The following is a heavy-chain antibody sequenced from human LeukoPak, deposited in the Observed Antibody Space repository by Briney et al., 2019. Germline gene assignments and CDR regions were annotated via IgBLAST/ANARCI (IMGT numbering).Heavy chain of an antibody. D-gene: IGHD5-12*01. CDR1: GFTFSSYA. CDR2: ISYDGSNK. J-gene: IGHJ6*02. CDR3: ARDRGYSGYDHYYGMDV. Sequence: GGSLRLSCAASGFTFSSYAMHWVRQAPGKGLEGVAVISYDGSNKYYADSVKGRFTISRDNSKNTLYLQMNSLRAEDTAVYYCARDRGYSGYDHYYGMDVWGQGTTVTVSS. V-gene: IGHV3-30*04.